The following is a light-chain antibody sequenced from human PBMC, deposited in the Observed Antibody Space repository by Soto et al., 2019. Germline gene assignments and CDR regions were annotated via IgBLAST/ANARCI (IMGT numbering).Light chain of an antibody. V-gene: IGLV1-51*02. Sequence: QSVLTQPPSVSAAPGQYVTISCSGSSSNIGNNYVSWYRQLPGTAPKLLIYENNKRPSGIPDRFSGSKSGTSATLGITGLETGDEADYYCATWDTSLSGGVFGTGTKLTVL. J-gene: IGLJ1*01. CDR3: ATWDTSLSGGV. CDR1: SSNIGNNY. CDR2: ENN.